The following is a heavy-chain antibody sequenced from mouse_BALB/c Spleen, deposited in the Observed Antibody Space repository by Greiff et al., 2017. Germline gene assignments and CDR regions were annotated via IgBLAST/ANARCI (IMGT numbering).Heavy chain of an antibody. CDR2: IWSGGST. Sequence: VQLKESGPGLVQPSQSLSITCTVSGFSLTSYGVHWVRQSPGKGLEWLGVIWSGGSTDYNAAFISRLSISKDNSKSQVFFKMNSLQANDTAIYYCASYYGYPYYAMDYWGQGTSVTVSS. D-gene: IGHD2-2*01. CDR1: GFSLTSYG. J-gene: IGHJ4*01. CDR3: ASYYGYPYYAMDY. V-gene: IGHV2-2*02.